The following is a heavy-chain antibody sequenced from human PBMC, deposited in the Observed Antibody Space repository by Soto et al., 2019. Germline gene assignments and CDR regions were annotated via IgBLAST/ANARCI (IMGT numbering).Heavy chain of an antibody. CDR2: IYHGGTT. CDR3: AKAHAMVVAGSTFDY. J-gene: IGHJ4*01. CDR1: GYSISSGSY. D-gene: IGHD6-19*01. V-gene: IGHV4-38-2*02. Sequence: PSETLSLTCTVSGYSISSGSYWGCIRQPPGKGPEWIASIYHGGTTFYNPSLKSRVTVSVDKSNNQFSLKLRSVTAADTAVYYCAKAHAMVVAGSTFDYWGHGTLVTVSS.